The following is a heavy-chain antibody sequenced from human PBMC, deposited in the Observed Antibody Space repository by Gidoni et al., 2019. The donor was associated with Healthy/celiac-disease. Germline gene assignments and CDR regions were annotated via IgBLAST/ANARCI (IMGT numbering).Heavy chain of an antibody. CDR1: GYTFTGYY. V-gene: IGHV1-2*02. CDR3: ARDRLTAARPVYYYGMDV. J-gene: IGHJ6*02. Sequence: QVQLVQSGAEVKKPGASVKVSCKASGYTFTGYYMHWVRQAPGQGLEWMGWINPNSGGTNYAQKFQGRVTMTRDTSISTAYMELSRLRSDDTAVYYCARDRLTAARPVYYYGMDVWGQGTTVTVSS. CDR2: INPNSGGT. D-gene: IGHD6-6*01.